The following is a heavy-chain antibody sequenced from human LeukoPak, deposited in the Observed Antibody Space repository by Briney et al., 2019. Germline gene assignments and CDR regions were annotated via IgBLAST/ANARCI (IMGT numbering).Heavy chain of an antibody. CDR1: GGTFSSYA. CDR3: ARDRVIRTPFHYYYYMDV. CDR2: IIPIFGTA. D-gene: IGHD3-10*01. Sequence: SVKVSCKASGGTFSSYAISWVRQAPGQGLEWMGGIIPIFGTANYAQKFQGRVTMTRDMSTSTVYMELSSLRSEDTAVYYCARDRVIRTPFHYYYYMDVWGKGTTVTISS. J-gene: IGHJ6*03. V-gene: IGHV1-69*05.